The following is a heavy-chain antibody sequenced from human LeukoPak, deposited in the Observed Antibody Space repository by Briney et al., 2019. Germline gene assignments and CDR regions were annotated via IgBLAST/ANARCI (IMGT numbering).Heavy chain of an antibody. Sequence: SETLSLTCTVSGGSISSYYWSWIRQPPGKGLEWIGYIYYSGSTNYNPSLKSRVTISVDTSKNQFSLKLSSVTAADTVVYYCARHDCSGGSCYYYYGMDVWGQGTTVTVSS. J-gene: IGHJ6*02. D-gene: IGHD2-15*01. V-gene: IGHV4-59*08. CDR1: GGSISSYY. CDR3: ARHDCSGGSCYYYYGMDV. CDR2: IYYSGST.